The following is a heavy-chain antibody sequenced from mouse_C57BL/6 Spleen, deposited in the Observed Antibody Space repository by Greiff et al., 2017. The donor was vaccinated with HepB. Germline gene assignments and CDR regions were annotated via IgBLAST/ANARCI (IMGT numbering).Heavy chain of an antibody. CDR1: GFTFSDYY. V-gene: IGHV5-16*01. CDR3: ARAHGFDY. Sequence: EVKLVESEGGLVQPGSSMKLSCTASGFTFSDYYMAWVRQVPEKGLEWVANINYDGSSTYYLDSLKSRFIISRDNAKNILYLQMSSLKSEDTATYYCARAHGFDYWGQGTTLTVSS. J-gene: IGHJ2*01. CDR2: INYDGSST.